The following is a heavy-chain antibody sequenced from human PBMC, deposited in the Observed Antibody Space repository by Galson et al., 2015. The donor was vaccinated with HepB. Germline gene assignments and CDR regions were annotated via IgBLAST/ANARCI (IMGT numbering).Heavy chain of an antibody. D-gene: IGHD4-17*01. CDR3: AREGDYGDPRGDYYYGMDV. Sequence: SVTVSCKASGSTFTGYYMHWVRQAPGQGLEWMGRINPNSGGTNYAQKFQGRVTMTRDTSISTAYMELSRLRSDDTAVYYCAREGDYGDPRGDYYYGMDVWGQGTTVTVSS. J-gene: IGHJ6*02. CDR2: INPNSGGT. V-gene: IGHV1-2*06. CDR1: GSTFTGYY.